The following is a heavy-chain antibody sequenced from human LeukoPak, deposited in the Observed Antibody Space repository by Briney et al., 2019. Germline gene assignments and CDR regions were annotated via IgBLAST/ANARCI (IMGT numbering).Heavy chain of an antibody. CDR1: GASISSYY. Sequence: SETLSLTCAVSGASISSYYWSWIRLPPGKGLEWIGYIYYSGSTNYNPSLKSRVTISVDTSKNQFSLKLSSVTAADTAVYYCARGGGVSGYVDYWGQGTLVTVSS. V-gene: IGHV4-59*01. D-gene: IGHD6-25*01. CDR2: IYYSGST. CDR3: ARGGGVSGYVDY. J-gene: IGHJ4*02.